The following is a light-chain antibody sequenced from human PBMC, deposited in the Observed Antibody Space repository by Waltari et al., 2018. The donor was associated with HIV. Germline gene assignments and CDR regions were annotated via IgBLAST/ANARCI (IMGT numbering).Light chain of an antibody. CDR3: QSYDSSLSGSV. V-gene: IGLV1-40*01. J-gene: IGLJ2*01. Sequence: QSVLTQPPSVSGAPGPRVTISCPGSSSNIGAGYEVHSYQQLPGTAPKLLIYGNSNRPSGVPDRFSGSKSGTSASLAITGLQAEDEADYYCQSYDSSLSGSVFGGGTKLTVL. CDR1: SSNIGAGYE. CDR2: GNS.